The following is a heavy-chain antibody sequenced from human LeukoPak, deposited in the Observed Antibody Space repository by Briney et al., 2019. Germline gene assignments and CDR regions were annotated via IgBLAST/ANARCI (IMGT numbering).Heavy chain of an antibody. CDR2: FSGSGGNT. D-gene: IGHD3-10*01. CDR1: GFTFSSYA. J-gene: IGHJ4*02. V-gene: IGHV3-23*01. Sequence: PGGSLRLSCAASGFTFSSYAMSWVRQAPGKGLEWVSAFSGSGGNTYYADSVKGRFTISRDNSKNTLYLQMNSLRAEDTTVYYCAKGDAMVRGVRYYFDYWGQGTLVTVSS. CDR3: AKGDAMVRGVRYYFDY.